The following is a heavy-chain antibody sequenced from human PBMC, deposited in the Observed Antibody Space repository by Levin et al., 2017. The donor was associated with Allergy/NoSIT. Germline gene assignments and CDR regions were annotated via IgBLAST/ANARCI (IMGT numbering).Heavy chain of an antibody. Sequence: NASETLSLTCDVSGGSISIGAYAWTWIRQPPGKGLEWIGNIYHSGTTYYNPSLRGRVTISIDTSKNKFSLRLTSVTAADTAVFYCARGSPEYGDYDAFDSWGRGTMVIVSS. J-gene: IGHJ3*02. V-gene: IGHV4-30-2*01. CDR2: IYHSGTT. D-gene: IGHD4-17*01. CDR1: GGSISIGAYA. CDR3: ARGSPEYGDYDAFDS.